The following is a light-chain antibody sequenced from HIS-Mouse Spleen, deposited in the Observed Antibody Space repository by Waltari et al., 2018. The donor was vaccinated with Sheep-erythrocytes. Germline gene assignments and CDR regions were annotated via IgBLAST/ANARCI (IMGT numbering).Light chain of an antibody. CDR3: SSYAGSNNWV. J-gene: IGLJ3*02. V-gene: IGLV2-8*01. CDR2: EVS. CDR1: SSHVGGYNY. Sequence: QSALTQPSSASGSPGQPVPISCPGPSSHVGGYNYVSWYPQHPGKAPKLMIYEVSKRASGVPDRFSGSKSGNTASLTVSGLQAEDEADYYCSSYAGSNNWVFGGGTKLTVL.